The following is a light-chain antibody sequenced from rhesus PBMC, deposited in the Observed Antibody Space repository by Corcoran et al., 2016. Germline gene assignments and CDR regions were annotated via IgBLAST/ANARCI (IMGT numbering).Light chain of an antibody. Sequence: DIVLSQSPASLAVSPGQRATILFRASESVSGYGINLIHWYQPIPGQPPKLLIHQASKKATGVPARFSGSGSGTDFTLTIYPVEPDDAAAYYCLQSKDSWTFGQGTKVEIK. CDR3: LQSKDSWT. CDR1: ESVSGYGINL. V-gene: IGKV7-13*01. J-gene: IGKJ1*01. CDR2: QAS.